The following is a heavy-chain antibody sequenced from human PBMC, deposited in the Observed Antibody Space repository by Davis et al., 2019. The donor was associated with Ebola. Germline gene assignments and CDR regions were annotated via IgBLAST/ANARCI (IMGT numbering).Heavy chain of an antibody. J-gene: IGHJ3*02. Sequence: SETLSLTCTVSGGSISSSSYYWGWIRQPPGKGLEWIGSIYYSGSTYYNPSLKSRVTISVDTSKNQFSLKLSSVTAADTAVYYCAGDSSLVLTGDAFDIWGQGTMVTVSS. CDR2: IYYSGST. V-gene: IGHV4-39*07. CDR3: AGDSSLVLTGDAFDI. D-gene: IGHD7-27*01. CDR1: GGSISSSSYY.